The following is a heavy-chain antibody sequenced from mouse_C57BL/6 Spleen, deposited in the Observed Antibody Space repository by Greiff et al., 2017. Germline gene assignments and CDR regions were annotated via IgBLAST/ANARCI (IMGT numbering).Heavy chain of an antibody. CDR2: INYDGSST. CDR1: GFTFSDYY. D-gene: IGHD4-1*01. J-gene: IGHJ3*01. CDR3: ARENWDVGFAY. V-gene: IGHV5-16*01. Sequence: EVKVVESEGGLVQPGSSMKLSCTASGFTFSDYYMAWVRQVPEKGLEWVANINYDGSSTYYLDSLKSRFIISRDNAKNILYLQMSSLKSEDTATYYCARENWDVGFAYWGQGTLVTVSA.